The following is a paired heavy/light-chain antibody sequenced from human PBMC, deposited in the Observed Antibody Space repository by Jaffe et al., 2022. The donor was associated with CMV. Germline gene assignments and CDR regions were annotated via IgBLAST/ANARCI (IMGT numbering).Heavy chain of an antibody. V-gene: IGHV3-21*01. J-gene: IGHJ2*01. CDR1: GFTFSSYS. CDR3: ARKGNTRIAAAQGWYFDL. Sequence: EVQLVESGGGLVKPGGSLRLSCAASGFTFSSYSMNWVRQAPGKGLEWVSSISSSSSYIYYADSVKGRFTISRDNAKNSLYLQMNSLRAEDTAVYYCARKGNTRIAAAQGWYFDLWGRGTLVTVSS. D-gene: IGHD6-13*01. CDR2: ISSSSSYI.
Light chain of an antibody. CDR3: QVWDSSSDHPGVV. Sequence: SYVLTQPPSVSVAPGKTARITCGGNNIGSKSVHWYQQKPGQAPVLVIYYDSDRPSGIPERFSGSNSGNTATLTISRVEAGDEADYYCQVWDSSSDHPGVVFGGGTKLTVL. CDR2: YDS. J-gene: IGLJ2*01. V-gene: IGLV3-21*04. CDR1: NIGSKS.